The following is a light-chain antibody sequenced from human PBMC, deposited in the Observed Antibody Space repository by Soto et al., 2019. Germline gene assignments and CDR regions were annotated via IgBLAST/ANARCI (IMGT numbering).Light chain of an antibody. CDR3: SSYTTSNTRQIV. CDR2: DVS. J-gene: IGLJ1*01. Sequence: QSVLTQPASVSGSPGQSITISCTGTSSDIGVYNYVSWYQHHPGKAPKLMIFDVSNRPSGVSNRLSGSKSGNTASLTISGLQPEDEADYYCSSYTTSNTRQIVFGTGTKVTVL. V-gene: IGLV2-14*03. CDR1: SSDIGVYNY.